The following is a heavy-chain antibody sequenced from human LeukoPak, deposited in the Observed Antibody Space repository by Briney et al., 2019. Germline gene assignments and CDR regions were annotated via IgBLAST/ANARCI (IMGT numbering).Heavy chain of an antibody. Sequence: PGGSLRLSCAASGFTVSSNYMSWVRQAPGKGLEWVSVIYSGGSTYYADSVKGRFTISRDNSKNTLYLQMNSLRAEHTAVYYCARDIAYDSNGYYSPHFDYWGQGTLVTVSS. V-gene: IGHV3-53*01. D-gene: IGHD3-22*01. CDR2: IYSGGST. J-gene: IGHJ4*02. CDR3: ARDIAYDSNGYYSPHFDY. CDR1: GFTVSSNY.